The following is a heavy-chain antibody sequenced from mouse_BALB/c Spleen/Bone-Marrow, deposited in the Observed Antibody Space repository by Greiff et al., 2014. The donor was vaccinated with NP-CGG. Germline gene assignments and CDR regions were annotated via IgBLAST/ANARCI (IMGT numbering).Heavy chain of an antibody. J-gene: IGHJ2*01. CDR1: GDSITSGY. CDR2: ISHSGST. CDR3: ARDYGSSFDY. D-gene: IGHD1-1*01. Sequence: EVQLQQSGPSLVKPSQTLSLTSSVTGDSITSGYWNWIRKFPGNKFEYMGYISHSGSTYYNPSLKSRISITRDTSKNQFYLQLNSVTTEDTATYYCARDYGSSFDYWGQGTTLTVSS. V-gene: IGHV3-8*02.